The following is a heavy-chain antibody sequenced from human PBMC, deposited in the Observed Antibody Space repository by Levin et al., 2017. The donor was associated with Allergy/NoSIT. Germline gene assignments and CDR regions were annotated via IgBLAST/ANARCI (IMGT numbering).Heavy chain of an antibody. CDR3: TTAPRKWLRFGTDY. V-gene: IGHV3-15*01. CDR1: GFTFSNAW. J-gene: IGHJ4*02. D-gene: IGHD5-12*01. Sequence: RSGGSLRLSCAASGFTFSNAWMSWVRQAPGKGLEWVGRIKSKTDGGTTDYAAPVKGRFTISRDDSKNTLYLQMNSLKTEDTAVYYCTTAPRKWLRFGTDYWGQGTLVTVSS. CDR2: IKSKTDGGTT.